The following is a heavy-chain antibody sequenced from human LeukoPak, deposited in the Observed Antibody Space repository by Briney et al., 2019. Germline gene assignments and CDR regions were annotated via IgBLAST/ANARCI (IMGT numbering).Heavy chain of an antibody. V-gene: IGHV3-66*01. CDR3: AKDWGVITHSFDY. CDR2: IYKDGTT. CDR1: GFTVSNNY. Sequence: HPGGSLRLSCAASGFTVSNNYMNWVRQAPGKGLEWVSVIYKDGTTYYADSVKGRFTISRDNSKNTLFLQMSSLRAEGTAVYYCAKDWGVITHSFDYWGQGTLVTVSS. J-gene: IGHJ4*02. D-gene: IGHD3-10*01.